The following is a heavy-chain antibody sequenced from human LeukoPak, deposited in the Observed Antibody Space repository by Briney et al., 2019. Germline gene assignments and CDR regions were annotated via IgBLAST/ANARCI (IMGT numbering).Heavy chain of an antibody. D-gene: IGHD5-18*01. J-gene: IGHJ4*02. CDR1: GDSINSGGYY. CDR3: REYSAGYLLDY. Sequence: KPSQTLSLTCTVSGDSINSGGYYWSWIRQPPGKGLEYIGSISSSGNTYYNPSLESRVTVSIDTSKNQFSLKLRSVTAADTAVYYCREYSAGYLLDYWGQGTLVTVSS. V-gene: IGHV4-30-2*03. CDR2: ISSSGNT.